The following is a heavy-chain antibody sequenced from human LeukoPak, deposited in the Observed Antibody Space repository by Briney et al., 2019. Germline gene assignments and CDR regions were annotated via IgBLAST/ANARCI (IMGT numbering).Heavy chain of an antibody. Sequence: PGGSLRLPCAASGFTFSSIAMTWVRQAPGKGLEWVSTIRSNGETTYNADSVKGRFTISRDNSKKTLYLQLNSLRVEDTAIYYCAKGQELDDGVFDSWGQGTLVTVSS. V-gene: IGHV3-23*01. CDR1: GFTFSSIA. J-gene: IGHJ4*02. CDR2: IRSNGETT. D-gene: IGHD1-1*01. CDR3: AKGQELDDGVFDS.